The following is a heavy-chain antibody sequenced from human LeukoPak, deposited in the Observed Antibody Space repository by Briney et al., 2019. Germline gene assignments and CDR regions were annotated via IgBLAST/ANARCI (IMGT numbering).Heavy chain of an antibody. J-gene: IGHJ4*02. CDR3: AREYDYVWGSYRPHFDY. D-gene: IGHD3-16*02. Sequence: SETLSLTCAVYGGSFSGYYWSWIRQPPGKGLEWIGEINHSGSTNYNPSLKSRVTISVDTSKNQFSLKLSSVTAADTAVYYCAREYDYVWGSYRPHFDYWGQGTLVTVSS. CDR2: INHSGST. V-gene: IGHV4-34*01. CDR1: GGSFSGYY.